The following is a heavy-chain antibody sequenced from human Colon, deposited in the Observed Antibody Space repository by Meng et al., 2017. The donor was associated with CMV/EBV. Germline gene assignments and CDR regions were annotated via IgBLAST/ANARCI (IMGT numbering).Heavy chain of an antibody. CDR1: GYTFSDYY. CDR2: IRSDGSAT. V-gene: IGHV1-2*02. D-gene: IGHD6-19*01. CDR3: VRSSGWSLFDY. J-gene: IGHJ4*02. Sequence: QGLLVQSGAGGKGPGASVKVPGKTSGYTFSDYYMHWVRSAPGQGLEWMGWIRSDGSATNYAQKFRGRVTMARDASVRTAYMELSGLTSDDTAVYFCVRSSGWSLFDYWGPGALVTVSS.